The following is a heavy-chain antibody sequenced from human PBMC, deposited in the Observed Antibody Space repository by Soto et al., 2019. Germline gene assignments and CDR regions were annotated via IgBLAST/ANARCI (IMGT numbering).Heavy chain of an antibody. CDR3: ARHLLDCSSTSCYSRVDP. CDR2: IYHSGST. Sequence: PSETLSLTCAVSGGSISSGGYSWSWIRQPPGKGLEWIGYIYHSGSTYYNPSLKSRVTISVDRSKNQFSLKLSSVTAADTAVYYCARHLLDCSSTSCYSRVDPWGQGTLVTVS. CDR1: GGSISSGGYS. V-gene: IGHV4-30-2*01. J-gene: IGHJ5*02. D-gene: IGHD2-2*02.